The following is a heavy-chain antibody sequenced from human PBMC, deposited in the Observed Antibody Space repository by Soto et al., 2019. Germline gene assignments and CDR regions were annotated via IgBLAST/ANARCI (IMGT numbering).Heavy chain of an antibody. Sequence: QVQLVQSGAEVKKPGASVKVSCKASGYTFTSYGISWVRQAPGQGLEWMGWISAYNGNTNYAQKLQGRVTMTTDTSTSTAYMELRSLGSDDTAVYYCARPLYYGSGSGDGGYFDLWGRGTLVTVSS. D-gene: IGHD3-10*01. J-gene: IGHJ2*01. V-gene: IGHV1-18*01. CDR1: GYTFTSYG. CDR2: ISAYNGNT. CDR3: ARPLYYGSGSGDGGYFDL.